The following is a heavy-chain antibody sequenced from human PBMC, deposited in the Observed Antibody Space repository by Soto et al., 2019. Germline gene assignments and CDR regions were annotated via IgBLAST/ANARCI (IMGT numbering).Heavy chain of an antibody. D-gene: IGHD3-10*01. Sequence: QVQLQESGPGLVKPSQTLSLTCTVSGGSISSGGYYWSWIRQHPGKGLEWIGYIYYSGSTYYNPSLKRRVTISVDTSKNQFSLKLSSVTAADTAVYYCARDRFGGPFFDYWGQGTLVTVSS. CDR2: IYYSGST. V-gene: IGHV4-31*03. CDR1: GGSISSGGYY. CDR3: ARDRFGGPFFDY. J-gene: IGHJ4*02.